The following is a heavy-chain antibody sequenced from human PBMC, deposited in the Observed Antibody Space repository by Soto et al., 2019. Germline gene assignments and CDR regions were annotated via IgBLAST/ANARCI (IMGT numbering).Heavy chain of an antibody. CDR2: INANNGNT. D-gene: IGHD5-12*01. CDR3: ATSYDSGFDP. Sequence: QVQLVQSGAEVKKPGASVMVSCKASGYTFTSYGISWIRQAPGQGLEWMGWINANNGNTDYAQNFQGRVTMTTDTSTSTAYMELRSLRSDDEAVYYCATSYDSGFDPWGQGTLVSVSS. CDR1: GYTFTSYG. V-gene: IGHV1-18*04. J-gene: IGHJ5*02.